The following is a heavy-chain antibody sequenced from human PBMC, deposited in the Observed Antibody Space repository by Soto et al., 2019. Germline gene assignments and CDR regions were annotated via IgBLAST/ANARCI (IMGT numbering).Heavy chain of an antibody. V-gene: IGHV3-11*05. Sequence: QVQLVESGGGLVKPGGSLRLSCAASGFTFSDYYMNWIRQAPGKGLEWVSYISRSTSYTNYADSVKGRFTISRDNAKKSLYLQMNSLRAEDTAVYYCARDHYGPGWFDPWGQGTLVTVSS. D-gene: IGHD3-10*01. CDR3: ARDHYGPGWFDP. CDR2: ISRSTSYT. J-gene: IGHJ5*02. CDR1: GFTFSDYY.